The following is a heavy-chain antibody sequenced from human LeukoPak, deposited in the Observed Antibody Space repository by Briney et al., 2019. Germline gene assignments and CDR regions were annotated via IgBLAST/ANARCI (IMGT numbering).Heavy chain of an antibody. D-gene: IGHD1-26*01. CDR1: GASISSYY. CDR3: ARRMGQLLPFDY. CDR2: IYYSGST. V-gene: IGHV4-59*01. J-gene: IGHJ4*02. Sequence: SETLSLTCTVSGASISSYYWSWIRQPPGKGLEWIGYIYYSGSTNYNPSLESRVTISVDTSKNQLSLKLSSVTAADTAVYYCARRMGQLLPFDYWGQGTLVTVSS.